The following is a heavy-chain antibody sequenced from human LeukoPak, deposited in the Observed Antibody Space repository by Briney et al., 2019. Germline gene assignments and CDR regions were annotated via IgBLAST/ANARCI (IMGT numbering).Heavy chain of an antibody. V-gene: IGHV4-59*01. J-gene: IGHJ5*02. CDR3: ARDRVDRFGPRFDP. D-gene: IGHD5-12*01. CDR2: ISYNGIT. CDR1: GGSISSDY. Sequence: PSETLSLTCSVSGGSISSDYWSWVRQPPGKGLEWIGYISYNGITTYNPSLKSRLTILVDTSTSQFSLKLSSLLSADTAVYYCARDRVDRFGPRFDPWGPGTLVTVSS.